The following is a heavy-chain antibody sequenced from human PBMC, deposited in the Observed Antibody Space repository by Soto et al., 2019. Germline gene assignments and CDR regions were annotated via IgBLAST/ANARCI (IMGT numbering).Heavy chain of an antibody. CDR1: GFTVSSKY. J-gene: IGHJ4*02. CDR3: ATRHLSFCSGGTCNPFDF. Sequence: GGSLRLSCAASGFTVSSKYMSWVRQAPGKGLEWVSLIQSGGPTYYADYVKGRLTITRDNYENTEHLQKNNLRADDTAMYYCATRHLSFCSGGTCNPFDFWGQGALVTVSS. V-gene: IGHV3-66*01. CDR2: IQSGGPT. D-gene: IGHD2-15*01.